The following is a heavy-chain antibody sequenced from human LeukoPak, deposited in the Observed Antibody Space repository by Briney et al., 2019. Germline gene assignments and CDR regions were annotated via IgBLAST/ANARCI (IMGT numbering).Heavy chain of an antibody. J-gene: IGHJ6*03. D-gene: IGHD5-18*01. CDR2: INNDGSST. CDR3: ARNGGYSYGFYYYYMDV. Sequence: GGSLRLSCAASGFTFSNYWMHWVRQAPGKGLVWVSRINNDGSSTVYVDSVKGRFTISRDNAKNTLDLQMNSLRAEDTALYYCARNGGYSYGFYYYYMDVWGKGTTVTVSS. V-gene: IGHV3-74*01. CDR1: GFTFSNYW.